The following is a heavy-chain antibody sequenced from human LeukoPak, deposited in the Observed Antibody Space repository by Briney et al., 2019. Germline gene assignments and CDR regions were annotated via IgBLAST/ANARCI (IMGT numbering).Heavy chain of an antibody. D-gene: IGHD3-22*01. CDR3: AREDYYDSSGFFDY. Sequence: GGSLRLSCAASGFTFSSYSMNWVRQAPGKGLEWVAVISYDGSNKYYADSVKGRFTISRDNSKNTLYLQMNSLRAEDTAVYYCAREDYYDSSGFFDYWGQGTLVTVSS. CDR2: ISYDGSNK. J-gene: IGHJ4*02. CDR1: GFTFSSYS. V-gene: IGHV3-30*03.